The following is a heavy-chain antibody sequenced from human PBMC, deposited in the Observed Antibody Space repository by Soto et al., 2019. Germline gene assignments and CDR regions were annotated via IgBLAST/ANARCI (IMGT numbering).Heavy chain of an antibody. Sequence: ESGGGLVQPGGSLRLSCAASGFTFSNSGMNWVRQAPGKGLEWVSYISSSSSTIRYADSVKGRFTISRDNAKNSLFLQMNSLRDEDTAVYYCARDRGGAAATDYWGQGTLVTVSS. CDR3: ARDRGGAAATDY. J-gene: IGHJ4*02. CDR1: GFTFSNSG. CDR2: ISSSSSTI. D-gene: IGHD6-13*01. V-gene: IGHV3-48*02.